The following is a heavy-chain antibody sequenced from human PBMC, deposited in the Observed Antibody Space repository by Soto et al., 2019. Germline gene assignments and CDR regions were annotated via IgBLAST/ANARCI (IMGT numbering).Heavy chain of an antibody. J-gene: IGHJ6*02. D-gene: IGHD2-2*02. CDR3: ARERSSTSCYRFCGMDV. CDR2: ISSSSSTI. V-gene: IGHV3-48*01. CDR1: GFTFSSYI. Sequence: GGSLRLSCAASGFTFSSYIMNWVRQAPGKGLEWVSYISSSSSTIYYADSVKGRFTISRDNAKNSLYLQMNSLRAEDTAVYYCARERSSTSCYRFCGMDVWGQGTRVTVSS.